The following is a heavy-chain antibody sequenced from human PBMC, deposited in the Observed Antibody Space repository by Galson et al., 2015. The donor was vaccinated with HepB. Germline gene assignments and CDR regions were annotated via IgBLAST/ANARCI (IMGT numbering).Heavy chain of an antibody. J-gene: IGHJ5*01. V-gene: IGHV3-11*06. CDR1: EFIFSDYS. D-gene: IGHD3-10*01. CDR3: ARVRTTLVREVITNNWFDS. Sequence: SLRLSCAASEFIFSDYSMNWIRQAPGKGLEWVSYISASSTYTYYADSVKGRFTISRDNAKNSLYLQMNSLRAEDTAVYYCARVRTTLVREVITNNWFDSWGQGTLVTVSS. CDR2: ISASSTYT.